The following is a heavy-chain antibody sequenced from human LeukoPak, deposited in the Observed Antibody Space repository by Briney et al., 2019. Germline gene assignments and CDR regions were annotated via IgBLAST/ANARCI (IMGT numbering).Heavy chain of an antibody. D-gene: IGHD3-16*01. J-gene: IGHJ4*02. CDR3: ARDPGGRGSGSYAYSER. V-gene: IGHV3-74*01. Sequence: PGGSLRLSCAASGFTFSTYWMHWVRQAPGKGLVWVSRIDHDGINTYYADSVKGRFTISRDNAKNTLYLQMNSLRAEDTAVYQCARDPGGRGSGSYAYSERWGQGTLVTVSS. CDR2: IDHDGINT. CDR1: GFTFSTYW.